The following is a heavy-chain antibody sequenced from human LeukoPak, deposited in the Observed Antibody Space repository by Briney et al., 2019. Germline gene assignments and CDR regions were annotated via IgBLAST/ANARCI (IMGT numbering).Heavy chain of an antibody. D-gene: IGHD3-3*01. Sequence: SETLSLTXAVSGYSISSGYYWGWIRQPPGKRLEWIGSIYHSGSTYYNPSLKSRVTISVDASKNQFSLKLSSVTAADTAVYYCARRYDFWSGYYYYYYMDVWGKGTTVTVSS. V-gene: IGHV4-38-2*01. CDR3: ARRYDFWSGYYYYYYMDV. J-gene: IGHJ6*03. CDR2: IYHSGST. CDR1: GYSISSGYY.